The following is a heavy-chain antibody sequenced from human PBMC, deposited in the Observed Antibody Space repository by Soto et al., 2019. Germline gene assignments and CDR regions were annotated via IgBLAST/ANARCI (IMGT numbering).Heavy chain of an antibody. CDR2: ISYDGRNK. CDR3: AKDWRWEQQIYGMNV. V-gene: IGHV3-30*18. Sequence: GSLRLSCVASDFSFRNYGMHRVRQAPGKGLEWVADISYDGRNKYYAESVKGRFTISRDNSKNTLYLQMNSLRTEDTAVYYCAKDWRWEQQIYGMNVWGQGTTVTVSS. CDR1: DFSFRNYG. D-gene: IGHD1-26*01. J-gene: IGHJ6*02.